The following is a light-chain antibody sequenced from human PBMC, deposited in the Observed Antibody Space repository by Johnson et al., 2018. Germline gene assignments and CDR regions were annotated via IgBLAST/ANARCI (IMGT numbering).Light chain of an antibody. Sequence: QSVLTQPPSVSAAPGQKVTISCSGSSSNIVNNYVSWYQQLPGTAPKLLIYENNKRPSGIPDRFSGSKSGTSATLGITGLQTGDEADYYCGTWDSRLSAGNVFGTGTKVTVL. J-gene: IGLJ1*01. CDR2: ENN. CDR1: SSNIVNNY. V-gene: IGLV1-51*02. CDR3: GTWDSRLSAGNV.